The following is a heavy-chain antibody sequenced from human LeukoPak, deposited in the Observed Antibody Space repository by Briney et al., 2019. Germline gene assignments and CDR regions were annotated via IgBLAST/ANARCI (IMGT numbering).Heavy chain of an antibody. CDR1: GYSFTDHW. J-gene: IGHJ6*02. CDR2: IYPGESDT. V-gene: IGHV5-51*01. CDR3: ARLPYSIISEHYYYYYGMDV. Sequence: PGESLKISCQASGYSFTDHWIGWVRQMPRKGLEWIGIIYPGESDTRYSPSFQGQVTISADKSISTAYLQWSSLKASDTAMYYCARLPYSIISEHYYYYYGMDVWGQGTTVTVSS. D-gene: IGHD4-11*01.